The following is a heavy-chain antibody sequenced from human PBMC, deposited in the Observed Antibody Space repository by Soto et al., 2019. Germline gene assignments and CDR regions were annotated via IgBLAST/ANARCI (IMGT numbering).Heavy chain of an antibody. D-gene: IGHD1-7*01. J-gene: IGHJ5*02. V-gene: IGHV4-4*02. Sequence: QVQLQESGPGLVKPSGTLSLNCAVSGGAISRSNWWSWVRQPPGKGLGWIGEIYHSGSTNYNPSLKSRVTISVDKSKNQFSLKLSFVTAADTAVYYCARDLLTGTTKWFDPWGQGTLVTVSS. CDR3: ARDLLTGTTKWFDP. CDR2: IYHSGST. CDR1: GGAISRSNW.